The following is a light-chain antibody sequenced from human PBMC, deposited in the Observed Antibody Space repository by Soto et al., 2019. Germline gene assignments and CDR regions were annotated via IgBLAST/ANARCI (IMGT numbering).Light chain of an antibody. CDR2: GAS. CDR3: QQYGSTPFT. J-gene: IGKJ3*01. V-gene: IGKV3-20*01. Sequence: EIVVTQSPGTLSLSPGERATLSCRASQSVSSNYIAWYQQKPCQAPRLLIYGASSRASDIPDRFSGSGSGTYFTLIISRLEPEDFAMYYCQQYGSTPFTFGPGNTVDVK. CDR1: QSVSSNY.